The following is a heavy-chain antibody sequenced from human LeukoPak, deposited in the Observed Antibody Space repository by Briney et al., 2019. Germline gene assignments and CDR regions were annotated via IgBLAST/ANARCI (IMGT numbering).Heavy chain of an antibody. CDR3: ARVGGSYTYYYYYGMDV. Sequence: SGGSLRLSCAASGFTFSDYYMSWIRQAPGKGLEWISYISSSASTIYYADSMKGRFTISRDNAKKSLYLQMNSLRAEDTAVYYCARVGGSYTYYYYYGMDVWGQGTTVTVSS. CDR1: GFTFSDYY. CDR2: ISSSASTI. J-gene: IGHJ6*02. V-gene: IGHV3-11*01. D-gene: IGHD1-26*01.